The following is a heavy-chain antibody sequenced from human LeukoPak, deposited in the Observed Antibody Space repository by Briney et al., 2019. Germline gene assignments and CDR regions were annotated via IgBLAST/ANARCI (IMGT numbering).Heavy chain of an antibody. V-gene: IGHV3-53*01. Sequence: GGSLRLSCAGSGFTFSNYEMNWVRQAPGKGLEWVSVIYSGGSTYYADSVKGRFTIARDNSKNTLYLQMNSLRAEDTAVYYCARVGYYYGSGYFDYWGQGTLVTVSS. D-gene: IGHD3-10*01. J-gene: IGHJ4*02. CDR3: ARVGYYYGSGYFDY. CDR2: IYSGGST. CDR1: GFTFSNYE.